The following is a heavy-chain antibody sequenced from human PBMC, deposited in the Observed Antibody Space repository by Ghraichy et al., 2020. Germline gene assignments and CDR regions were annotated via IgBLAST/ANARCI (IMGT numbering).Heavy chain of an antibody. CDR1: GGSISNYY. CDR2: MYYSGST. V-gene: IGHV4-59*08. Sequence: SQTLTLTCSVSGGSISNYYWTWIWQPPGKGLEWIGHMYYSGSTNYNPSLKSRVTISIDTSKNQFSLKLSSVTAADTAVYYCATASRNNGFDVWGRGTLVTVSS. J-gene: IGHJ2*01. D-gene: IGHD1-14*01. CDR3: ATASRNNGFDV.